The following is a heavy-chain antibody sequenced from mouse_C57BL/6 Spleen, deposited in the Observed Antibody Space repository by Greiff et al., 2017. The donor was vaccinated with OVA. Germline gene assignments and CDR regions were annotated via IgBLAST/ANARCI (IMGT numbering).Heavy chain of an antibody. V-gene: IGHV1-4*01. CDR2: INPSSGYT. CDR1: GYTFTSYT. J-gene: IGHJ4*01. CDR3: ARLGDYGAMDY. Sequence: VQLQQSGAELARPGASVKMSCKASGYTFTSYTMHWVNQRPGQGLEWIGYINPSSGYTKYNQTFKDKAKLTADKYSSTAYMQLSSLTSDDSAVYDCARLGDYGAMDYWGQGTSVTVSS. D-gene: IGHD2-4*01.